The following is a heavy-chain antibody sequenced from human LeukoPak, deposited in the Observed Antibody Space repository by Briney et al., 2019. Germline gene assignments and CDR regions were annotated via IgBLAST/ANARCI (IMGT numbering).Heavy chain of an antibody. D-gene: IGHD3-3*01. CDR1: GGSLSSGSYY. V-gene: IGHV4-61*02. J-gene: IGHJ4*02. CDR3: ASTLRFLPYRRFDY. CDR2: IYTSGST. Sequence: PSQTLSLTCTVSGGSLSSGSYYWSWIRQPAGKGLEWIGRIYTSGSTNYNPSLKSRVTISVDTSKNQFSLKLSSVTAADTAVYYCASTLRFLPYRRFDYWGQGTLVTVPS.